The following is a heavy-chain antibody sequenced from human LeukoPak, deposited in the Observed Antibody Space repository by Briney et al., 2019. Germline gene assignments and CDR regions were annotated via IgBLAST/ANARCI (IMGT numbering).Heavy chain of an antibody. J-gene: IGHJ4*02. V-gene: IGHV6-1*01. CDR2: TYYRSKWSN. Sequence: SQTLSLTCAISGDSVSSNSAAWNWIRQSPSRGPEWLGRTYYRSKWSNDYAASVKSRITISPDTSKNQFSLQLKSVTPEDTAVYYCARDRDGTGLYGTNYDYWGQGILVTVSS. D-gene: IGHD6-19*01. CDR3: ARDRDGTGLYGTNYDY. CDR1: GDSVSSNSAA.